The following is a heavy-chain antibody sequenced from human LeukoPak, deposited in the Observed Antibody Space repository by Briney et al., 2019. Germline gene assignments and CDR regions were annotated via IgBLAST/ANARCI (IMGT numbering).Heavy chain of an antibody. V-gene: IGHV1-18*01. CDR3: ARDSVAARPGWFDP. CDR1: GYTFTTYG. D-gene: IGHD6-6*01. J-gene: IGHJ5*02. Sequence: ASVKVSCKASGYTFTTYGISWVRQAPGQGLEWMGWISAYNGKTNYAQKFQGRVTMTTDTSTSTAYMELRGLSSDDTAVCYCARDSVAARPGWFDPWGQGTLVTVSS. CDR2: ISAYNGKT.